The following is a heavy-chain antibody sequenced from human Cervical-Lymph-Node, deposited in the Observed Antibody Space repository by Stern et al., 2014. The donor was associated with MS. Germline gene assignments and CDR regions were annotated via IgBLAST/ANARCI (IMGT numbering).Heavy chain of an antibody. Sequence: QVQLLQPGTEVKKPGALVLVSCKASGYTFTTYGITWVRQAPGQGLEWMGWISADSGNTKYAQKFQDRVTMTRDTTTGTAYMEVRSLRSEDTAVYYCARDKMHAFDYWGQGTQVTVPS. CDR2: ISADSGNT. CDR1: GYTFTTYG. V-gene: IGHV1-18*01. D-gene: IGHD2-8*01. J-gene: IGHJ4*02. CDR3: ARDKMHAFDY.